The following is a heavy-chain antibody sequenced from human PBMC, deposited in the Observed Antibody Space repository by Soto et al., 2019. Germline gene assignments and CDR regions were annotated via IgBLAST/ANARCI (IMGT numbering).Heavy chain of an antibody. V-gene: IGHV3-21*01. CDR1: AFTFSSYS. J-gene: IGHJ3*02. CDR2: ISSGSNYI. D-gene: IGHD1-26*01. CDR3: ARGGSYYAFDI. Sequence: GGSLRLSCAASAFTFSSYSMNWVRQAPGKGLEWVSSISSGSNYIYYADSVKSRFTISRDNAKNSLYLQMNSLRAEDTAVYYCARGGSYYAFDIWGQGTMVTVSS.